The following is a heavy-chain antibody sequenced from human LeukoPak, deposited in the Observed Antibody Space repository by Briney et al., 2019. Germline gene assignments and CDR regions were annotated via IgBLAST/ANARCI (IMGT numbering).Heavy chain of an antibody. CDR1: GYTFTGYY. J-gene: IGHJ6*03. V-gene: IGHV1-2*02. CDR3: ARVAYCSSTSCPLYYYFCYMVV. D-gene: IGHD2-2*01. CDR2: INLNSGST. Sequence: GASVKVSCKASGYTFTGYYMHWLRQAPRQRLGGMGWINLNSGSTNYAQKFQGRVTMTRNTSITTAYMELSRLRSDHTVVYYCARVAYCSSTSCPLYYYFCYMVVWGKGTTVTVSS.